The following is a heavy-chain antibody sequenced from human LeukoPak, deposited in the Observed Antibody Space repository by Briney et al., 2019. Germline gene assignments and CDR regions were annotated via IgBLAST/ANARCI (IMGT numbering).Heavy chain of an antibody. CDR2: INHSGST. CDR1: GGSFSGYY. V-gene: IGHV4-34*01. D-gene: IGHD5-12*01. J-gene: IGHJ2*01. Sequence: PSETLSLTCAVYGGSFSGYYWSWIRQPPGKGLEWIGEINHSGSTNYNPSLKSRVTISVDTSKNQFSLKLSSVTAADTAVYYCARGRGYSGYGYSPVLYWYFDLWGRGTLVTVSS. CDR3: ARGRGYSGYGYSPVLYWYFDL.